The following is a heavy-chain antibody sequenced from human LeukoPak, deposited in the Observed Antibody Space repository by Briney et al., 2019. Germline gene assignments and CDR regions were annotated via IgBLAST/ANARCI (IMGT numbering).Heavy chain of an antibody. CDR1: GGSFSGYY. Sequence: SETLSLACAVYGGSFSGYYWSWIRQPPGKGLEWIGEINHSGSTNYNPSLKSRVTISVDTSKNQLSLKLNSVTAADTAVYYCASRWFDPWGQGTLVTVSS. J-gene: IGHJ5*02. CDR2: INHSGST. V-gene: IGHV4-34*01. CDR3: ASRWFDP.